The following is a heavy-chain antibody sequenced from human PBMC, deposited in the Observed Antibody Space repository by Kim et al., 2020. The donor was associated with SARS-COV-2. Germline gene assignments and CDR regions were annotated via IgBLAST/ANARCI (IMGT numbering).Heavy chain of an antibody. CDR1: GYY. CDR2: INHSGST. CDR3: ARAYSYDSSGYYYYYYYMDV. D-gene: IGHD3-22*01. V-gene: IGHV4-34*01. Sequence: GYYWGWIRQPPGKGLEWIGEINHSGSTNYNPSLKSRVTISVDTSKNQFSLKLSSVTAADTAVYYCARAYSYDSSGYYYYYYYMDVWGKGTKVTV. J-gene: IGHJ6*03.